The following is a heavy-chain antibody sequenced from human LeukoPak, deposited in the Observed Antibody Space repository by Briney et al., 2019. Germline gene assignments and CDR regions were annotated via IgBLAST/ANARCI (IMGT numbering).Heavy chain of an antibody. Sequence: PSETLSLTCSVSGFSIGTGYSWGWIRQPPGKGLEWIGTIYHRGNTYYNPSLMSRVTISLDTSKNQFSLRLTSVTAADTALCYCAREVESWFGDLLSYFDSWGQGTLVTVSS. CDR3: AREVESWFGDLLSYFDS. CDR1: GFSIGTGYS. V-gene: IGHV4-38-2*02. D-gene: IGHD3-10*01. J-gene: IGHJ4*02. CDR2: IYHRGNT.